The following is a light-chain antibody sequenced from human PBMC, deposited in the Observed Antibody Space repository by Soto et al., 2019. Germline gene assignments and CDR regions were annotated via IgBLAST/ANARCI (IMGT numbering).Light chain of an antibody. J-gene: IGKJ1*01. V-gene: IGKV1-17*01. CDR3: LQHNSYPRT. CDR1: QGMRTD. Sequence: DIQMTQSPSSLSASVGDRVTITCRESQGMRTDLGWYQQKPGKAPKRLIYAASSLQSGVPSRFSGSGSGTEFTLTISSLQPEDFATYYCLQHNSYPRTFGQGTKVEIK. CDR2: AAS.